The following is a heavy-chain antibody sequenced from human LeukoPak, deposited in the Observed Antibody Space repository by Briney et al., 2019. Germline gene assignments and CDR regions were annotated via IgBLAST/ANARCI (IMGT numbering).Heavy chain of an antibody. CDR2: IYYSGST. CDR1: GGSISSGGYN. V-gene: IGHV4-31*03. D-gene: IGHD6-13*01. J-gene: IGHJ4*02. Sequence: LQTLSLTCTVSGGSISSGGYNWSWIRQHPGKGLEWIGYIYYSGSTYYNPSLKSRVTISVDTSKNQFSLKLSSVTAADTAVYYCARGAGYSSSWYGGIAYWGQGTLVTVSS. CDR3: ARGAGYSSSWYGGIAY.